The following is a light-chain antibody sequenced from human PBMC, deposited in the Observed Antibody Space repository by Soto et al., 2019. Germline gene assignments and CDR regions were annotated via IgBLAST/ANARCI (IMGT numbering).Light chain of an antibody. V-gene: IGKV3-20*01. J-gene: IGKJ1*01. CDR1: QSVSSSY. Sequence: EIVLTQSPDTLSLSPGERATLSCRASQSVSSSYLAWYQQTPGQAPRLLIYGTSNRATGIPDRFSGSGSGTVFTLTISRLEPEVFAVYYCQQYGNSRWTFGQGTKVDIK. CDR2: GTS. CDR3: QQYGNSRWT.